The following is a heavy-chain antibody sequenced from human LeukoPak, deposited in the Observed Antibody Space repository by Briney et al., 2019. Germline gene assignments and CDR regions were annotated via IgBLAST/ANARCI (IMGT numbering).Heavy chain of an antibody. CDR3: ARISGSGSYYGPFDY. CDR2: ISGSSAYT. D-gene: IGHD3-10*01. V-gene: IGHV3-11*03. CDR1: GFTFSDYY. Sequence: GGSLRLSCAASGFTFSDYYMSWIRQAPGKGLEWLSYISGSSAYTNHADSVKGRFTISRVNAKNSLYLQMNSLRAEDTAVYYCARISGSGSYYGPFDYWGQGTPVTVSS. J-gene: IGHJ4*02.